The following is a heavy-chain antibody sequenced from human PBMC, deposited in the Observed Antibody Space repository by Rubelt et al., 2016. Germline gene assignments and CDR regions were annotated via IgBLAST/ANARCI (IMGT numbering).Heavy chain of an antibody. D-gene: IGHD6-19*01. Sequence: QMRLVQSGPEVKKSGTSVKVSCNTSGTDLSGYVVQWVRQTRGQRLEWMGWIGVDSGNPRYAQEFQQRVTITKEMSTKTVYMEIRGRKSEDTAMYDCSSGPVGGWFDKGGEGTVVSVTA. CDR1: GTDLSGYV. CDR3: SSGPVGGWFDK. J-gene: IGHJ4*02. CDR2: IGVDSGNP. V-gene: IGHV1-58*01.